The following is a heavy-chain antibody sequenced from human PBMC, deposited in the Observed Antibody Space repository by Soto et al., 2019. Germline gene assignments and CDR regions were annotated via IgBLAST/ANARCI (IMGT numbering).Heavy chain of an antibody. CDR2: IKSKTDGGTT. V-gene: IGHV3-15*01. Sequence: PAGSLRLSCAASGFTFSNAWMSWVRQAPGKGLEWVGRIKSKTDGGTTDYAAPVKGRFTISRDDSKNTLYLQMNSLKTEDTAVYYCTTDSSSSWYHDYYYYGMDVWGQGTTVTVSS. D-gene: IGHD6-13*01. CDR1: GFTFSNAW. CDR3: TTDSSSSWYHDYYYYGMDV. J-gene: IGHJ6*02.